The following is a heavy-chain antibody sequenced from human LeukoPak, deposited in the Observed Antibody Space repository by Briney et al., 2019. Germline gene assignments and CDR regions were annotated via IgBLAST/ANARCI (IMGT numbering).Heavy chain of an antibody. CDR3: ARSHRPAYYYDSSGYLP. J-gene: IGHJ5*02. CDR2: INPNSGGT. CDR1: GYTFTGYY. V-gene: IGHV1-2*02. D-gene: IGHD3-22*01. Sequence: ASVKVSCKASGYTFTGYYMHWVRRAPRQGLEWMGWINPNSGGTNYAQKFQGRVTMTRDTSISTAYMELSRLRSDDTAVYYCARSHRPAYYYDSSGYLPWGQGTLVTVSS.